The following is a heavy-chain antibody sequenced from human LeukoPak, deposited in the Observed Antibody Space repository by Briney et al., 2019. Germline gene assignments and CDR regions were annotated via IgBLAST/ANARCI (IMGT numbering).Heavy chain of an antibody. CDR3: ARETVRQLLFDY. D-gene: IGHD3-10*01. CDR1: GGSISSYY. J-gene: IGHJ4*02. V-gene: IGHV4-4*07. CDR2: IYTSGST. Sequence: PSETLSLTCTVSGGSISSYYWSWIRQPAGKGLEWIGRIYTSGSTNYNPSLKSRVTMSVDTSKNQFSLQLNSVTPEDTAVYYCARETVRQLLFDYWGQGTLVTVSS.